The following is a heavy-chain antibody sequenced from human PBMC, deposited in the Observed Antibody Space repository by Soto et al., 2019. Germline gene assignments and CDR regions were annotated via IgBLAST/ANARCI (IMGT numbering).Heavy chain of an antibody. CDR1: GFTFSDYG. V-gene: IGHV3-23*01. Sequence: GGSLRLSCAVSGFTFSDYGMRWVRQGPGKGLEWVSTIISSGGSTYYADSVKGRFTISRDNSKNTLYLQMNSLRAEDTAIYYCVLEVRAKSFDHWGQGTLVTVSS. CDR3: VLEVRAKSFDH. CDR2: IISSGGST. J-gene: IGHJ4*02.